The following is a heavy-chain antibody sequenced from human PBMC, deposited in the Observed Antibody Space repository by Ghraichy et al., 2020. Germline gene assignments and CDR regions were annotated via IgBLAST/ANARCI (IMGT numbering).Heavy chain of an antibody. J-gene: IGHJ3*02. D-gene: IGHD4-23*01. Sequence: SQTLSLTCAISGDSVSSISAAWNWIRQSPSRGLEWLGRTYYSSKWYNDSAISVQSRITINPDTSKNQFSLQLNSVTPEDTAVYYCARLVTPGAGFGFDIWGQGTMVTVSS. CDR1: GDSVSSISAA. V-gene: IGHV6-1*01. CDR2: TYYSSKWYN. CDR3: ARLVTPGAGFGFDI.